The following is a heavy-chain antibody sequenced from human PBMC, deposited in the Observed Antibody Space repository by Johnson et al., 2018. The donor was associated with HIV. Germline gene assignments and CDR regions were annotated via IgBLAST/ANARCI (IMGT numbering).Heavy chain of an antibody. V-gene: IGHV3-30*18. CDR2: ISYDGSNK. CDR3: AKDRRELPSPFDI. J-gene: IGHJ3*02. D-gene: IGHD1-7*01. CDR1: EFTFSSYG. Sequence: QVQLVESGGGLVQPGGSLRLSCPASEFTFSSYGMHWVRQAPGKGLEWVAVISYDGSNKYYADSVKGRFTISRDNSKNTLYLQMNSLRAEDTAVYYCAKDRRELPSPFDIWGQGTMVTVSS.